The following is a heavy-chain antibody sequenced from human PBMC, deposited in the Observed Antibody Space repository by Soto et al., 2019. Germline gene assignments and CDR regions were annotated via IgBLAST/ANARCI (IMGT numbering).Heavy chain of an antibody. Sequence: ASETLSLTCTVSGGSISSYYWSWIRQPPGKGLEWIGYIYYSGSTNYNPSLKSRVTISVDTSKNQFSLKLSSVTAADTAVYYCARQYIVVVPAAGNWFDPWGQGTLVTVSS. D-gene: IGHD2-2*01. V-gene: IGHV4-59*08. CDR1: GGSISSYY. CDR2: IYYSGST. CDR3: ARQYIVVVPAAGNWFDP. J-gene: IGHJ5*02.